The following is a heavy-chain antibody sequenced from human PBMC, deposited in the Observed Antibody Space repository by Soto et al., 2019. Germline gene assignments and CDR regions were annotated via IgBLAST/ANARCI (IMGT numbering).Heavy chain of an antibody. J-gene: IGHJ5*02. CDR2: IYYGGST. V-gene: IGHV4-39*01. CDR1: GVSISTTNYH. CDR3: ARQPREEHCNSTTCFAKGNWFDP. Sequence: PSETLSLTCIVSGVSISTTNYHWAWIRQPPGKGLEWIASIYYGGSTYYNLSLMSRVTIYVDMPNNQFSLKMTSVTAADTAVYYCARQPREEHCNSTTCFAKGNWFDPWGQGTLVTVSS. D-gene: IGHD2-2*01.